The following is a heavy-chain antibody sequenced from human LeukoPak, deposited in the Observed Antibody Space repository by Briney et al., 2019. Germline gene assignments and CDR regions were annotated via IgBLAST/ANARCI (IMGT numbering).Heavy chain of an antibody. J-gene: IGHJ4*02. CDR2: INPNSGGT. Sequence: ASVKVSCKASGYTFTGYYMHWVRQAPGQGLEWMGWINPNSGGTNYARKFQGRVTMTRDTSISTAYMELSRLRSGDTAVYYCARAGRYAAGVWGQGTLVTVSS. CDR1: GYTFTGYY. D-gene: IGHD1-14*01. CDR3: ARAGRYAAGV. V-gene: IGHV1-2*02.